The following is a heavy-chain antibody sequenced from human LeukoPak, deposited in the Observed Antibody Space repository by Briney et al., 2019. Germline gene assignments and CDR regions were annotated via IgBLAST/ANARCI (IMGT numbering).Heavy chain of an antibody. CDR1: GYTFTSYG. CDR3: VLGTAINYYYYYMDV. CDR2: ISAYNGNT. D-gene: IGHD1-1*01. V-gene: IGHV1-18*01. Sequence: ASVKVSCKASGYTFTSYGISWVRQAPGQGLEWMGWISAYNGNTNYAQKPQGRVTMTTDTSTSTAYMELRSLRSDDTAVYYCVLGTAINYYYYYMDVWGKGTTVTVSS. J-gene: IGHJ6*03.